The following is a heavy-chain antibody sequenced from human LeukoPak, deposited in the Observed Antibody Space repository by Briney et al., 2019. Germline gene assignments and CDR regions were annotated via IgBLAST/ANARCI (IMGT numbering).Heavy chain of an antibody. CDR3: ARRSGEMYGGNSAWYFDL. V-gene: IGHV1-2*02. J-gene: IGHJ2*01. D-gene: IGHD4-23*01. CDR1: GGTFISYA. Sequence: GSSVKVSCKASGGTFISYAIRGVRQAPGQRLEWRGWINPNSGGTNYAQKFQGRVTMTRDTSISTAYMELSRLRSDDTAVYYCARRSGEMYGGNSAWYFDLWGRGTLATASS. CDR2: INPNSGGT.